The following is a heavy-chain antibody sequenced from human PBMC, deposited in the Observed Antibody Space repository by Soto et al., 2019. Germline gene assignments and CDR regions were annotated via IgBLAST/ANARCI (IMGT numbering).Heavy chain of an antibody. CDR3: AKLYSTSWFGNWFDS. J-gene: IGHJ5*01. CDR1: GGSITGHY. Sequence: SETLSLTCSVSGGSITGHYWDWIRQPPGKGLEWIGYIYHSGSTTYNPSLRSRVTISVDTSKNQFSPKLSSVTAADTAMYYCAKLYSTSWFGNWFDSWGQGSLVTVSS. CDR2: IYHSGST. D-gene: IGHD2-2*01. V-gene: IGHV4-59*11.